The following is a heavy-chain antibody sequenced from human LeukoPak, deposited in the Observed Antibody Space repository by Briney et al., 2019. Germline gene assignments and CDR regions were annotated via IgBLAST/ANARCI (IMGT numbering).Heavy chain of an antibody. J-gene: IGHJ4*01. CDR1: GFTFSSYW. CDR2: IKQDGGEK. D-gene: IGHD6-13*01. CDR3: ARDGTAAGLYFDL. V-gene: IGHV3-7*01. Sequence: GGSLRLSCAVSGFTFSSYWMNWVRQAPGKGLEWVASIKQDGGEKSYVDSVKGRFTISRDNAKNSLYLQMSSLRAEDTAVHYCARDGTAAGLYFDLWGQGTLVTVSS.